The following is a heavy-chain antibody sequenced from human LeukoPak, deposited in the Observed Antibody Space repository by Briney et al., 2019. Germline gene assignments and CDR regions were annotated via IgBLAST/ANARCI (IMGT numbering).Heavy chain of an antibody. D-gene: IGHD3-10*01. CDR2: ISAYNGNT. J-gene: IGHJ4*02. CDR3: AREVLWFGELSPSLDY. V-gene: IGHV1-18*01. Sequence: ASVKVSCKASGYTFTSYGISWVRQAPGQGLEWMGWISAYNGNTNYAQKLQGRVTMTTDTSTSTAYMELRSLRSDDTAVYYCAREVLWFGELSPSLDYWGQGTLVTVSS. CDR1: GYTFTSYG.